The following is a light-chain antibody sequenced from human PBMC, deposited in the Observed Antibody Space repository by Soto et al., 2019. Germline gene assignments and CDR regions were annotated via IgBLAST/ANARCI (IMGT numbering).Light chain of an antibody. CDR1: SSDVGGYDY. CDR3: SSYTSSSTLGYV. V-gene: IGLV2-14*01. Sequence: QSALTQPASVSGSPGQSITISCTGSSSDVGGYDYVSWYQQRPGKAPKLMIYEVTYRPSGVSNRFSGSKSGNTASLTISGLQAEDEADYYCSSYTSSSTLGYVFGTGTKVTVL. CDR2: EVT. J-gene: IGLJ1*01.